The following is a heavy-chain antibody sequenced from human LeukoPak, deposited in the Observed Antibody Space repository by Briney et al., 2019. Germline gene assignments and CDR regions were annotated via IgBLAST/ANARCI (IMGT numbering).Heavy chain of an antibody. Sequence: HPGGSLRLSCAASGFAFSAYWMHWVRQATGKGLEWVSRINEEATTITYADSVKGRFIISRDNSKKSLYLQMNNLRAEDTAVYYCVRDLILVWTPGDDFDFWGQGTLVIVSS. V-gene: IGHV3-74*01. J-gene: IGHJ4*02. CDR1: GFAFSAYW. CDR3: VRDLILVWTPGDDFDF. D-gene: IGHD3-16*01. CDR2: INEEATTI.